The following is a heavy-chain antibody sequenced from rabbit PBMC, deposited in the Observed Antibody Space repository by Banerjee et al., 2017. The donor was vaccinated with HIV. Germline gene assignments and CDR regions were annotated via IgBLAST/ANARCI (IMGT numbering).Heavy chain of an antibody. Sequence: QEQLVESGGDLVKPEGSLTLTCTASGFSFSSSYWICWVRQAPGKGLECIACIYAGSSGNTYYANWAKGRFTISKTSSTTVTLQMTSLTAADTATYFCARSYPFYTDAYTGYDLWGPGTLVTVS. CDR1: GFSFSSSYW. J-gene: IGHJ4*01. CDR3: ARSYPFYTDAYTGYDL. V-gene: IGHV1S45*01. D-gene: IGHD7-1*01. CDR2: IYAGSSGNT.